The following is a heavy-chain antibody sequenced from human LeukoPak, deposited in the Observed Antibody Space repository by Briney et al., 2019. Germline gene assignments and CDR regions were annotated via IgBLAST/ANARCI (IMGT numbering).Heavy chain of an antibody. V-gene: IGHV1-18*01. CDR3: ARGVGQLAIFDY. CDR1: GGTFTTYA. D-gene: IGHD6-13*01. J-gene: IGHJ4*02. Sequence: ASVTVSCTASGGTFTTYAISWVRQAPGQGLERMGWISAYNGNTNYTQKLQGRVTMTTDTSTSTAYMELRSLRSDDTAVYYCARGVGQLAIFDYWGQGTLVTVSS. CDR2: ISAYNGNT.